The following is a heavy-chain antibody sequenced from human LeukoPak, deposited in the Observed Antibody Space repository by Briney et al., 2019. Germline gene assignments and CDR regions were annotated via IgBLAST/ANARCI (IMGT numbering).Heavy chain of an antibody. CDR3: ARTITTFPFDY. V-gene: IGHV4-38-2*02. J-gene: IGHJ4*02. Sequence: SETLSLTCTVSGYSISSGYYWGWIRQPPGQGLEWIGSIYHSGSTYYNPSLKSRVTISVDTSKNQFSLKLSSVTAADTAVYYCARTITTFPFDYWGQGTLVTVSS. D-gene: IGHD3-3*01. CDR1: GYSISSGYY. CDR2: IYHSGST.